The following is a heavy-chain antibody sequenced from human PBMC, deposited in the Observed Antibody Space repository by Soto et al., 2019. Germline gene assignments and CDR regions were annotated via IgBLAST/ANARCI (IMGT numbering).Heavy chain of an antibody. D-gene: IGHD6-19*01. Sequence: QVQLVESGGGVVQPGRSLRLSCAASGFTFSSYAMHWVRQAPGKGLEWVAVISYDGSNKYYADSVKGRFTISRDNSKNTLYLQMNSLRAEDTAVYYCARVASSGWYRGVADYWGQGTLVTVSS. CDR2: ISYDGSNK. V-gene: IGHV3-30-3*01. CDR1: GFTFSSYA. CDR3: ARVASSGWYRGVADY. J-gene: IGHJ4*02.